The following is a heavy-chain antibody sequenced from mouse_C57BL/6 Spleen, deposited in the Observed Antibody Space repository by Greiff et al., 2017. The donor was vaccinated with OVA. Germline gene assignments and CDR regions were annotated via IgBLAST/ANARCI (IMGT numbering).Heavy chain of an antibody. Sequence: VQLQQSGPELVKPGASVKISCKASGYAFSSSWMNWVKLRPGKGLEWIGRIYPGDGDTNYNGKFKGKATLTADKSSSTAYMQLSSLTSEDSAVYFCARSQDGYYFDYWGQGTTLTVSS. V-gene: IGHV1-82*01. CDR3: ARSQDGYYFDY. CDR1: GYAFSSSW. D-gene: IGHD2-3*01. CDR2: IYPGDGDT. J-gene: IGHJ2*01.